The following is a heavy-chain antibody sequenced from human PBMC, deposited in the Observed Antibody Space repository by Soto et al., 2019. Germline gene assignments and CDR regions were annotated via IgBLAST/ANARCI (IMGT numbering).Heavy chain of an antibody. CDR2: IKQDGSEE. CDR3: ARAKGYILGSDWSSRYYGLDV. Sequence: EMKMVQSGGGLVQPGGSLRLSCVGSGFSFDSYRMSWVRQAPGKGLEWVAHIKQDGSEEYYVASVEGRFTISRDNVKNSVFLQMSSLRAEATAVYYCARAKGYILGSDWSSRYYGLDVWGQGTTVTVSS. J-gene: IGHJ6*02. V-gene: IGHV3-7*01. D-gene: IGHD3-9*01. CDR1: GFSFDSYR.